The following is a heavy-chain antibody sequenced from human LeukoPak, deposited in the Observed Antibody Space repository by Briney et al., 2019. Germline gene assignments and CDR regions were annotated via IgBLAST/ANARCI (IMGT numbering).Heavy chain of an antibody. CDR1: GYTFSTYG. D-gene: IGHD1-1*01. Sequence: ASVKVSCKTSGYTFSTYGITWVRQAPGQGLQCMGWISAHSGDTKYAENFQGRISLTTDTSATTAYMELRSLTSDDTAVYYCARDFSRGGWTLEFAYWGQGRLVT. V-gene: IGHV1-18*01. CDR3: ARDFSRGGWTLEFAY. CDR2: ISAHSGDT. J-gene: IGHJ4*02.